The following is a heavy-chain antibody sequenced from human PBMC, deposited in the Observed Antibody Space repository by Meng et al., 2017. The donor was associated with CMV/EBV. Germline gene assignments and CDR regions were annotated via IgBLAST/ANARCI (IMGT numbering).Heavy chain of an antibody. D-gene: IGHD6-6*01. V-gene: IGHV1-2*02. CDR3: ARIHGKPEYSSPGY. CDR2: INPVSGGT. J-gene: IGHJ4*02. Sequence: SVKVSCQSSGYTFTGYYVHWVRQAPGQGLEWMGWINPVSGGTNYAQKFQGRVTMTSDTSISTAYMDLSRLRYNDTAVYYCARIHGKPEYSSPGYWGQGTLVTVSS. CDR1: GYTFTGYY.